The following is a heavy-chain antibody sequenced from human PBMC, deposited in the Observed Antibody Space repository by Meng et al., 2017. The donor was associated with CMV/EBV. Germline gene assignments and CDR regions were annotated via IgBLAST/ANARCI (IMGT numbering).Heavy chain of an antibody. CDR2: IYYSGST. CDR3: ARFITFGGVIVIDY. V-gene: IGHV4-59*01. CDR1: GGSISSYY. Sequence: SETLSLTCTVSGGSISSYYWSWIRQPPGKGLEWIGYIYYSGSTNYNPSLKSRVTISVDTSKNQFSLKLSSVTAADTAVYYCARFITFGGVIVIDYWDQGTLVTVSS. J-gene: IGHJ4*02. D-gene: IGHD3-16*02.